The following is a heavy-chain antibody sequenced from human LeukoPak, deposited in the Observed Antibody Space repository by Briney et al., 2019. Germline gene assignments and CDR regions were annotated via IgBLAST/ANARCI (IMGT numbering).Heavy chain of an antibody. CDR1: GGSISSSNW. J-gene: IGHJ4*02. Sequence: SGTLSLTCAVSGGSISSSNWWSWVRQPPGKGLEWIGEIYHSRSTNYNPSLKSRVTLSVDKSKNQFSLKLSSVTAADTGVYYCARDVAYGDSSYSFDYWGQGTLVTVSS. CDR2: IYHSRST. D-gene: IGHD4-17*01. CDR3: ARDVAYGDSSYSFDY. V-gene: IGHV4-4*02.